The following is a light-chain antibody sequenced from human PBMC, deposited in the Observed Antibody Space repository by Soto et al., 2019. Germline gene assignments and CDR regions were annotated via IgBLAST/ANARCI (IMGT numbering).Light chain of an antibody. J-gene: IGKJ1*01. V-gene: IGKV3-15*01. Sequence: KLLTQSPGTLSLSPGERATLFCRASQSLSSSLAWYQQKSGQAPRLIIYGTSGRATGVPVRFSGSGSGTDLTLTISGLQSEDFGVYFCQEYDNWPWTFGQGTKVEMK. CDR2: GTS. CDR3: QEYDNWPWT. CDR1: QSLSSS.